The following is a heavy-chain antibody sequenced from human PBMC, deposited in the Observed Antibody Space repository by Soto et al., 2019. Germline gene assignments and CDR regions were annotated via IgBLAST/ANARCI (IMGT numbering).Heavy chain of an antibody. CDR2: IIPIFGTA. J-gene: IGHJ3*02. Sequence: VEPSCKAPGGTFRSCSLCWVRQATGQGLEWMGGIIPIFGTANYAQKFQGRVTISVDTSKNQCSLKLSSVTAADTAVYYCARGPLQPIEYSCYVAFDIWGQGTMVTGSS. V-gene: IGHV1-69*13. CDR3: ARGPLQPIEYSCYVAFDI. D-gene: IGHD5-12*01. CDR1: GGTFRSCS.